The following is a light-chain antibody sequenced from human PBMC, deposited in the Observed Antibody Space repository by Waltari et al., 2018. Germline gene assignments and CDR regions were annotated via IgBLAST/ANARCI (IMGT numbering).Light chain of an antibody. CDR3: QQHCDSPWT. Sequence: DIVMTQSTDSLAVSLGERATINCKSSQSVLYSSNSKNYLAGYQQKPGQPPKLLIYWASTRESGVPDRFSGSGSGTDFTLTISSLQAEDVAVYYCQQHCDSPWTFGQGTKVEIK. CDR1: QSVLYSSNSKNY. V-gene: IGKV4-1*01. CDR2: WAS. J-gene: IGKJ1*01.